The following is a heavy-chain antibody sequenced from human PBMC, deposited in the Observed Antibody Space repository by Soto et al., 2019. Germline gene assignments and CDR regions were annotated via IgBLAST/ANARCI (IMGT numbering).Heavy chain of an antibody. Sequence: QVQLVESGGGVVQPGRSLRLSCAASGFTFSSYGMHWVRQAPGKGLEWVAVVSYDGSNKYYADSVKGRFTISRDNSKNTLYLQMNSLRAEDTAVYYCAKAGEPGGGIYWGLDYWGQGTLVTVSS. V-gene: IGHV3-30*18. D-gene: IGHD1-26*01. CDR1: GFTFSSYG. CDR2: VSYDGSNK. J-gene: IGHJ4*02. CDR3: AKAGEPGGGIYWGLDY.